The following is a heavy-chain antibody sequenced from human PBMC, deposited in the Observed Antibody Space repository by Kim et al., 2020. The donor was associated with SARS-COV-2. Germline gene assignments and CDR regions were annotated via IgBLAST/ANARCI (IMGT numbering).Heavy chain of an antibody. Sequence: GGSLRLSCAASGLIVSGNYMSWVRQAPGKGLEWVSVIYSDGSTSYIDSVKGRFTISRDNSKNTLYLQMNSLRAEDTAVDYCARVYCINCFDPWGQGPLVT. CDR1: GLIVSGNY. D-gene: IGHD1-20*01. J-gene: IGHJ5*02. CDR3: ARVYCINCFDP. V-gene: IGHV3-66*01. CDR2: IYSDGST.